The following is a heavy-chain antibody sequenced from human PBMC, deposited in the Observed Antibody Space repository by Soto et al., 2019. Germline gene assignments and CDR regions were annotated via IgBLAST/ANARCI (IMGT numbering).Heavy chain of an antibody. J-gene: IGHJ4*02. CDR2: ISYDGTNK. CDR1: GFSFSISP. CDR3: AKDGEVDCSGGSCYSGTFDY. D-gene: IGHD2-15*01. V-gene: IGHV3-30-3*01. Sequence: GGSLRLSCAASGFSFSISPMHWVRQAPGKGPEWVALISYDGTNKFYADSVKGRFTISRDNSKSTLYLQVDSLRPEDAAVYYCAKDGEVDCSGGSCYSGTFDYWGQGTLVTVSS.